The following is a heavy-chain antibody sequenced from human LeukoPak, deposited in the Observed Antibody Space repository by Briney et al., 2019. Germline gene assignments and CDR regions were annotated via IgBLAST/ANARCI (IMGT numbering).Heavy chain of an antibody. CDR3: ARGYSYGSNNWFDP. D-gene: IGHD5-18*01. CDR1: GGSISSYY. J-gene: IGHJ5*02. CDR2: IYFSGST. V-gene: IGHV4-59*08. Sequence: NPSETLSLTCSVSGGSISSYYWSWIRQPPGKGLEWIGYIYFSGSTNYNPSLKSRVTLLVDTSKNQLSLKLSSVTAADTAVYYCARGYSYGSNNWFDPWGQGTLVTVSS.